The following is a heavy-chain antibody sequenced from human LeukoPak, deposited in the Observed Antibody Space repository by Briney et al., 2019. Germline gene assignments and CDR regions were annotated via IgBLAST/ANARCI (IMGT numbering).Heavy chain of an antibody. Sequence: GGSLRLSCAASGFTFDDHGMSWVRQAPGKGLEWVSGIKWNGASTGYADSVKGRFTISRDNAKNSLYLQMNSLRAEDTAFYYCARRGVGAPWEYYYYMDVWGKGTTVTVSS. V-gene: IGHV3-20*04. CDR2: IKWNGAST. D-gene: IGHD1-26*01. J-gene: IGHJ6*03. CDR3: ARRGVGAPWEYYYYMDV. CDR1: GFTFDDHG.